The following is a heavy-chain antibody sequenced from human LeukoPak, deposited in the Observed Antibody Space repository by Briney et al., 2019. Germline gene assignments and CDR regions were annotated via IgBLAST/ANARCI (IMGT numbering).Heavy chain of an antibody. Sequence: PGGSLRLSCAASGFTFSNYWMSWVRQPPGKGLEWIGSIYYSGSTYYNPSLKSRVTISVDTSKNQFSLKLSSVTAADTAVYYCARDQITMVRGVRSRWFDPWGQGTLVTVSS. CDR2: IYYSGST. J-gene: IGHJ5*02. CDR1: GFTFSNYW. V-gene: IGHV4-39*07. D-gene: IGHD3-10*01. CDR3: ARDQITMVRGVRSRWFDP.